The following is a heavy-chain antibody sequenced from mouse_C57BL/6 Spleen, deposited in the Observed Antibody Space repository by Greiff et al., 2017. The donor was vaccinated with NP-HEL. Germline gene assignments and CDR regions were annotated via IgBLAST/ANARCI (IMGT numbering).Heavy chain of an antibody. Sequence: EVHLVESGGGLVKPGGSLKLSCAASGFTFSDYGMHWVRQAPEKGLEWVAYISSGSSTIYYADTVKGRFTISRANAKNTLFLQMTSLRSEDTAMYYCAKDGYYLDYWGQGATLTVSS. CDR3: AKDGYYLDY. J-gene: IGHJ2*01. V-gene: IGHV5-17*01. D-gene: IGHD2-3*01. CDR1: GFTFSDYG. CDR2: ISSGSSTI.